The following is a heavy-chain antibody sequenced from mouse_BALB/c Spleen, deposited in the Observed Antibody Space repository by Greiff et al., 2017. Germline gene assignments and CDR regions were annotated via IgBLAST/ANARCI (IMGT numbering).Heavy chain of an antibody. J-gene: IGHJ2*01. Sequence: EVKLVESGGGLVKPGGSLKLSCAASGFTFSSYAMSWVRQTPEKRLEWVATISSGGSYTYYPDSVKGRFTISRDNAKNTLYLQMSSLRSEDTAMYYCARDGYYGSSSYFDYWGQGTTLTVSS. CDR1: GFTFSSYA. D-gene: IGHD1-1*01. CDR2: ISSGGSYT. V-gene: IGHV5-9-3*01. CDR3: ARDGYYGSSSYFDY.